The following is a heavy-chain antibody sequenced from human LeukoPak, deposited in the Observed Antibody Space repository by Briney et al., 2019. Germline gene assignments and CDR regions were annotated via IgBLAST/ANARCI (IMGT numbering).Heavy chain of an antibody. CDR1: GVSISSGGYY. V-gene: IGHV4-31*03. Sequence: PSETLSLTCTVSGVSISSGGYYWGWIRQHPGKGLEWIGYIYYSGSTYYNPSLNSRFTISVDTSKNQFSLKLSSVTAEDTAVYYCAEGLYCSGGSCYSADLLFNWFDPWGQGTLVTLSS. D-gene: IGHD2-15*01. CDR3: AEGLYCSGGSCYSADLLFNWFDP. J-gene: IGHJ5*02. CDR2: IYYSGST.